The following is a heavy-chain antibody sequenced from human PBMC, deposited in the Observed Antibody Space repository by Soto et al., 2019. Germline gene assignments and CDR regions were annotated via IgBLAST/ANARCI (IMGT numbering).Heavy chain of an antibody. CDR1: GFSFSGYN. Sequence: GGSLRLSCVASGFSFSGYNMNWVRQAPGKGLEWVSSISGDSNYKYYADSVQGRFTISRDNAKNSVYLQMNSLRAEDTAVYYCARVVYFDSSGYGLWGQGTMVTVSS. CDR2: ISGDSNYK. D-gene: IGHD3-22*01. J-gene: IGHJ3*01. CDR3: ARVVYFDSSGYGL. V-gene: IGHV3-21*01.